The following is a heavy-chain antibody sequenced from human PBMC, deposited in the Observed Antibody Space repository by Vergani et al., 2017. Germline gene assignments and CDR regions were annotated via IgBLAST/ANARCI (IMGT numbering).Heavy chain of an antibody. CDR3: APFSMEGGMDV. CDR1: GGSISSSSYY. CDR2: IYYSGST. V-gene: IGHV4-39*01. J-gene: IGHJ6*02. D-gene: IGHD3-3*02. Sequence: QLQLQESGPGLVKPSETLSLTCTVSGGSISSSSYYWGWIRQPPGKGLEWIGSIYYSGSTYYNPSLKSRVTISVDTSKNQFSLKLSSVTAADTAVYYCAPFSMEGGMDVWGQGTTVTVSS.